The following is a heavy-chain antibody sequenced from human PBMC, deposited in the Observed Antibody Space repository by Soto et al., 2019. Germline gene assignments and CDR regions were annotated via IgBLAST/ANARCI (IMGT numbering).Heavy chain of an antibody. CDR1: GDSIRSYY. CDR3: ARAYGGFDNGLDV. Sequence: SETLSLPCTVSGDSIRSYYWTWIRQPPGKGLELIGYIYYSGSTRYNPSLKSRVTISVDMSKNQFSLKLSSVIAADTAVYYCARAYGGFDNGLDVWGQGTAVTVSS. V-gene: IGHV4-59*01. D-gene: IGHD5-12*01. J-gene: IGHJ6*02. CDR2: IYYSGST.